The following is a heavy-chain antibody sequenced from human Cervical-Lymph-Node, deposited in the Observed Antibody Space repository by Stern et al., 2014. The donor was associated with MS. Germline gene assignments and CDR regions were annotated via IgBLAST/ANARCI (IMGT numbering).Heavy chain of an antibody. CDR2: IYHSGNT. J-gene: IGHJ4*02. Sequence: QLQLQESGPGLVKPSETLSLTCTVSGGSISNYYWSWIRQPPGKELEWIGYIYHSGNTNYNPSLKSRVTISIDTSKNQFSLKLPSVTAADTAVYYCARDGRYDFWSFDYWGQGTLVTVSS. CDR1: GGSISNYY. CDR3: ARDGRYDFWSFDY. V-gene: IGHV4-59*12. D-gene: IGHD3-3*01.